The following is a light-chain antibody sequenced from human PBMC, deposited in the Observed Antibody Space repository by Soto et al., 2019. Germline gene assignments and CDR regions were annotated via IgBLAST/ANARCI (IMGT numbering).Light chain of an antibody. J-gene: IGLJ1*01. CDR2: NNN. V-gene: IGLV1-44*01. CDR3: AVWDDSLNGFFA. CDR1: SSNIGSNH. Sequence: QSVLTQPPSASGTPGQRVTIFCSGSSSNIGSNHVSWYQQFPGRAPKLRIYNNNQRPSGVPDRFSASNSGTSASLAISRLRSEDEADYYCAVWDDSLNGFFAFGTGTKLTVL.